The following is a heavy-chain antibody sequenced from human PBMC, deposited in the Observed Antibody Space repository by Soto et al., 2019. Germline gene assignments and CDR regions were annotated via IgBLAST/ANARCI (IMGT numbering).Heavy chain of an antibody. CDR2: IYPGDSDT. CDR3: AGGGVRGVITRTRDYFGMDV. Sequence: GESLKISCKGSGYSFTSYWIGWVRQMPGKGLEWMGIIYPGDSDTRYSPSFQGQVTISADKSISTAYLQWSSLKASDTAMYYCAGGGVRGVITRTRDYFGMDVWGQGTTVTVS. J-gene: IGHJ6*02. V-gene: IGHV5-51*01. CDR1: GYSFTSYW. D-gene: IGHD3-10*01.